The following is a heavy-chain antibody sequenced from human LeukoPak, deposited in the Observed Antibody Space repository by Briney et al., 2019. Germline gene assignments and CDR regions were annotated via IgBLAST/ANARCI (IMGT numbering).Heavy chain of an antibody. CDR2: ITSSSSYI. D-gene: IGHD3-16*01. CDR1: GFTFGTYS. Sequence: GGSLRLSCAASGFTFGTYSMTWVRQAPGKGLEWVSSITSSSSYIYYADSVKGRFTISRDNAKSSLYLQMNSLRAEDTALYYCARHLTASDYWGQGTLVTVSS. CDR3: ARHLTASDY. V-gene: IGHV3-21*01. J-gene: IGHJ4*02.